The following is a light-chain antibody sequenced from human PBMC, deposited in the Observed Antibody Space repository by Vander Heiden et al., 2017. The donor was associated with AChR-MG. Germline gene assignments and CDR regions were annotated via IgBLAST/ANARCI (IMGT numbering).Light chain of an antibody. Sequence: EIVLTQSPATLSLSPGERATLSCRASQGVSSYLTWYQQKPGKAPRLLIYDASNRATGIPARFSGSGSGTDFTLTISSLQPEDFAVYYCQQRSNSPFTFGEGTKVEIK. CDR2: DAS. CDR1: QGVSSY. CDR3: QQRSNSPFT. V-gene: IGKV3-11*01. J-gene: IGKJ4*01.